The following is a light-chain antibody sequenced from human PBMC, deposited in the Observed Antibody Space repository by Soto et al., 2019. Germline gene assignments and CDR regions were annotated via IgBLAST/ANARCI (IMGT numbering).Light chain of an antibody. Sequence: DIRMTQSPSSLSASVGDRVTITCQASQDIKNYLNWYQQKSGKAPKLLIYDASDLETGVPSRFSGSGSGTDFTFTINSLQPEDIATYYCQQDDNLPLTFGGGTKVDIK. CDR1: QDIKNY. J-gene: IGKJ4*01. CDR3: QQDDNLPLT. V-gene: IGKV1-33*01. CDR2: DAS.